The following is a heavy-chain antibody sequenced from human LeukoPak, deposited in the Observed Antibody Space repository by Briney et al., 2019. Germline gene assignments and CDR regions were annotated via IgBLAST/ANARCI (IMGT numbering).Heavy chain of an antibody. CDR1: GYTFTGYY. V-gene: IGHV1-2*02. D-gene: IGHD3-9*01. CDR2: INPDSGGT. Sequence: ASVKVSCKASGYTFTGYYMHWVRQAPGQGLEWMGWINPDSGGTNSAQKFQGRVTMTRDTSISTAYMELSSLRSEDTAVYYCARVLLLTGFDYWGQGTLVTVSS. CDR3: ARVLLLTGFDY. J-gene: IGHJ4*02.